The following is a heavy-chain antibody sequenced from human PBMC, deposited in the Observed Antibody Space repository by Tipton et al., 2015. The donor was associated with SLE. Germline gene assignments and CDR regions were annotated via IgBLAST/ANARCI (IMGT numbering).Heavy chain of an antibody. CDR2: IKIKSDGRTT. V-gene: IGHV3-15*01. CDR1: GFTFSTAW. Sequence: SLRLSCKASGFTFSTAWMTWVRQGPGKGLEWVGRIKIKSDGRTTQYAAAVKSRFTIVRDDPKNTLYLEMTSLKVEDTAVYYCATDLRLDYLWGSYRDDALDIWGQGTMVTVSS. J-gene: IGHJ3*02. CDR3: ATDLRLDYLWGSYRDDALDI. D-gene: IGHD3-16*02.